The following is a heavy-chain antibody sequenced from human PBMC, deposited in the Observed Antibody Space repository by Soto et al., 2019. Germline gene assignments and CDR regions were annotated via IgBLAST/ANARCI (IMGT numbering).Heavy chain of an antibody. CDR3: AKAIDVLLWFGELLSTGFDY. D-gene: IGHD3-10*01. CDR1: GVTFSTYA. V-gene: IGHV3-23*01. CDR2: ISGSGGST. J-gene: IGHJ4*02. Sequence: EVQLLESGGGLVQPGGSLRLSCVASGVTFSTYAVSWVRQAPGKGLEWVSGISGSGGSTYYTGSVRGRFSISRDNSKNTLYLQMNSLRAEDTAVYYCAKAIDVLLWFGELLSTGFDYWGQGTLVTVSS.